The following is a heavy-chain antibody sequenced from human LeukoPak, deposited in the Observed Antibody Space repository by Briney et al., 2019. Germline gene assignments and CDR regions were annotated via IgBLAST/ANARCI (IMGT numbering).Heavy chain of an antibody. J-gene: IGHJ4*02. CDR3: AKRMGRYDILTGHNY. V-gene: IGHV3-23*01. D-gene: IGHD3-9*01. CDR1: GFTFSSYA. Sequence: PGGSLRLSCAASGFTFSSYAMSWVRQAPGKGLEWVSTINGGGVNTHYADSVGGRFTISRDNSKNTLFLQMNSLGDEDTAVYYCAKRMGRYDILTGHNYWGQGTLVTVSS. CDR2: INGGGVNT.